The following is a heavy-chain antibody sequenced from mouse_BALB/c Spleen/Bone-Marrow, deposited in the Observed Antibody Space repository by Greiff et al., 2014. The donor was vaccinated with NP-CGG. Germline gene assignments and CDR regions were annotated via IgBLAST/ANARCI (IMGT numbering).Heavy chain of an antibody. D-gene: IGHD4-1*02. CDR1: GYAFSSSW. CDR2: IYPGDGDT. CDR3: ARPLNWDPYAMDY. J-gene: IGHJ4*01. Sequence: QVQLQQSGPELVKPGASVKISCKASGYAFSSSWMNWVKQRPGQGLEWIGRIYPGDGDTKYNGKFKGKATLTADKSSSTAYMQHSSLTSVDSAVYFCARPLNWDPYAMDYWGQGTSVTVSS. V-gene: IGHV1-82*01.